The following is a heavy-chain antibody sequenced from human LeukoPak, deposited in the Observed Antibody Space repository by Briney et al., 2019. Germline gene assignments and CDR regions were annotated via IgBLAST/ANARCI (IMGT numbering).Heavy chain of an antibody. V-gene: IGHV1-69*05. Sequence: SVKVSCKASGGTFSSYAISWVRQAPGQGLEWMGGIISIFGTANYAQKFQGRVTITTDESTSTAYMELSSLRSEDTAVYYCARVVAAAAKGEAFDIWGQGTMVTVSS. CDR2: IISIFGTA. D-gene: IGHD6-13*01. J-gene: IGHJ3*02. CDR1: GGTFSSYA. CDR3: ARVVAAAAKGEAFDI.